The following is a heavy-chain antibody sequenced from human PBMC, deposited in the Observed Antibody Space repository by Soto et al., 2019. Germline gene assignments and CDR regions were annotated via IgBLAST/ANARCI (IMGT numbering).Heavy chain of an antibody. CDR1: GFNFNNYG. D-gene: IGHD6-13*01. V-gene: IGHV3-33*01. CDR2: IWNDGNGY. CDR3: ARRQISPPTRGAASARGGMDV. J-gene: IGHJ6*02. Sequence: QVQLVESGGGVVQPRRSLRLSCAASGFNFNNYGMHWVRQAPGKGLEWVAVIWNDGNGYYYANSVKGRFTISRDNSKNTLYLQMSSLRAEDTAVYYCARRQISPPTRGAASARGGMDVWGQGTTVTVSS.